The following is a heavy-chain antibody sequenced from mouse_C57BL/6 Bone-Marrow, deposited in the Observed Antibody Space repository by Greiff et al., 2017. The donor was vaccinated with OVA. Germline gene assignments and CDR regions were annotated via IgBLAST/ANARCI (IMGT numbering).Heavy chain of an antibody. J-gene: IGHJ2*01. CDR3: ARLPGY. CDR1: GYTFTSYW. D-gene: IGHD5-5*01. CDR2: IDPSDSYT. Sequence: LQQPGAELVKPGASVKLSCKASGYTFTSYWMQWVKQRPGQGLEWIGEIDPSDSYTNYNQKFKGKATLTVDTSSSTAYMQLSSLTSEDSAVYYCARLPGYWGQGTTLTVSS. V-gene: IGHV1-50*01.